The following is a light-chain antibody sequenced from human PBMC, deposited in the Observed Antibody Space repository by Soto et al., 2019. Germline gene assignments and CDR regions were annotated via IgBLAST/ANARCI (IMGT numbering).Light chain of an antibody. Sequence: QSALTQPASVSGSPGQSITLSCTGTSSDIGGYDYVSWYQRQPGKAPKLIIYDVNNRPSGVSNRFSGSKSGNTASLTISGLQADDYADYYCTSYASGSSHVVFGGGTKVTVL. V-gene: IGLV2-14*01. CDR1: SSDIGGYDY. CDR3: TSYASGSSHVV. J-gene: IGLJ2*01. CDR2: DVN.